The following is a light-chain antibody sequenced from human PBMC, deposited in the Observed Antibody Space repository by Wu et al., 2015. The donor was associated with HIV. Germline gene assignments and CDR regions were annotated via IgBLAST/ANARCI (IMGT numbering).Light chain of an antibody. CDR3: QQYNNWWT. Sequence: EIVLTQSPGILSLSPGERVTLSCRASQIVSSSYLTWYQQKPGQAPRLLIYGASSRATGIPDRFSGSGSGTEFTLTISSMQSEDFAVYYCQQYNNWWTFGQGTKVEIK. CDR2: GAS. J-gene: IGKJ1*01. V-gene: IGKV3-20*01. CDR1: QIVSSSY.